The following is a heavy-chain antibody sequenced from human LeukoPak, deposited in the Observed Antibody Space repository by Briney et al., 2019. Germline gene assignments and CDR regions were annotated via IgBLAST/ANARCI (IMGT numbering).Heavy chain of an antibody. CDR1: GGSISSSSYY. J-gene: IGHJ2*01. Sequence: SETLSLTCTVSGGSISSSSYYWGWIRQPPGKGLEWIGEINHSGSTNYNPSLKSRVTISLDTSKNQFSLKLSSVTAADTAVYYCARGAGWLRSHWYFDLWGRGTLVTVSS. D-gene: IGHD5-12*01. CDR2: INHSGST. V-gene: IGHV4-39*07. CDR3: ARGAGWLRSHWYFDL.